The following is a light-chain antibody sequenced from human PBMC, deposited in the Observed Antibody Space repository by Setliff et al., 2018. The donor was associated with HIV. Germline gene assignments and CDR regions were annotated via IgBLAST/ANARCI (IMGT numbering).Light chain of an antibody. J-gene: IGLJ1*01. CDR1: SSDVGSYNL. CDR2: EVT. V-gene: IGLV2-23*02. CDR3: CSYGSSDTFV. Sequence: QSALTQPASVSGSRGQSITISCTGTSSDVGSYNLVSWYQQRPGKAPKLIMYEVTKWPSGISDRFSGSKSGNTASLTISGLQADDEADYYCCSYGSSDTFVFGTGTKV.